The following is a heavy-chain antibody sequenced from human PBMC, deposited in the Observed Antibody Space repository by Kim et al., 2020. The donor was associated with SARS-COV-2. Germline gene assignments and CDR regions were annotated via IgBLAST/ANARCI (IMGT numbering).Heavy chain of an antibody. V-gene: IGHV1-18*01. CDR2: ISAYNGNT. Sequence: ASVKVSCKASGYTFTSYGISWVRQAPGQGLEWMGWISAYNGNTNYAQKLQGRVTMTTDTSTSTAYMELRSLRSDDTAVYYCARDGSPQLAKWELRNFDYWGQGTLVTVSS. J-gene: IGHJ4*02. CDR3: ARDGSPQLAKWELRNFDY. D-gene: IGHD1-26*01. CDR1: GYTFTSYG.